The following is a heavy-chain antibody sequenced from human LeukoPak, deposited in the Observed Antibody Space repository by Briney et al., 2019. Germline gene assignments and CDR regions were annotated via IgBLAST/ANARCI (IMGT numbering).Heavy chain of an antibody. J-gene: IGHJ4*02. V-gene: IGHV3-21*01. Sequence: GGSLRLSCAASGFTFSSYSMNWVRQAPGKGLEWVSSISSSSSYIYYADSVKGRFTISRDNAKNSLYLQMNSPRAEDTAVYYCARDGVVPAAILGYWGQGTLVTVSS. D-gene: IGHD2-2*02. CDR1: GFTFSSYS. CDR2: ISSSSSYI. CDR3: ARDGVVPAAILGY.